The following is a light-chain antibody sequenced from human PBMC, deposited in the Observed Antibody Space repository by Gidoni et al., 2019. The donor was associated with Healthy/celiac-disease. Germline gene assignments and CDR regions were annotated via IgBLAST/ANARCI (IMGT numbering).Light chain of an antibody. CDR1: QSISSW. J-gene: IGKJ3*01. V-gene: IGKV1-5*03. CDR2: KAS. Sequence: IQMTQSPSTLSASVGDRVTITCRASQSISSWLAWYQQKPGKAPKLLIYKASSLESGVPSRFSGSGSGTEFTLTISSLQPDDFATYYCQQYNSYSPTVTFGPGTKVDIK. CDR3: QQYNSYSPTVT.